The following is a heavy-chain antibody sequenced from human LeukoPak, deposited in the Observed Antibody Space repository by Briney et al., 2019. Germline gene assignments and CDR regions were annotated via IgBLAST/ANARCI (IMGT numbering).Heavy chain of an antibody. D-gene: IGHD5-18*01. V-gene: IGHV4-59*08. CDR3: ASHPTARDSYGFDP. CDR1: GGSFRNYY. Sequence: PSETLALICSVSGGSFRNYYWSWIRQPSGKGLEGIGYIYYSGSTNYNPSLKSRGTISVDTSKNQFSLNLSSVAASDTAVYYCASHPTARDSYGFDPWGQGTLVTVSS. J-gene: IGHJ5*02. CDR2: IYYSGST.